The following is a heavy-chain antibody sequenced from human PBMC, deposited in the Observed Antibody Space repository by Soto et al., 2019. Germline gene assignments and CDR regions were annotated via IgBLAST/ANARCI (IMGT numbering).Heavy chain of an antibody. V-gene: IGHV4-59*01. J-gene: IGHJ3*02. D-gene: IGHD3-10*01. CDR3: ARTITMVRGVIAFDI. CDR2: IYYSGST. CDR1: GGSISSYY. Sequence: QVQLQESGPGLVKPSETLSLTCTVSGGSISSYYWSWIRQPPGKGLEWIGYIYYSGSTNYNPSLKSRVTISVDTSKNQFSLKLSSVTAADTAVYYCARTITMVRGVIAFDIWGQGTMVTVSS.